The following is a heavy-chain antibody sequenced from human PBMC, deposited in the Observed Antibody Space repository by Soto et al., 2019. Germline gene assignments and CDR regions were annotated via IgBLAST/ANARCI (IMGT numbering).Heavy chain of an antibody. CDR2: IYYSGST. J-gene: IGHJ6*02. CDR3: ARGGTATTVYYSGMDV. Sequence: KTSETLSLTCTVSGGSIKGYYWSWIRQPPGKGLEWIGNIYYSGSTSYNPSLKSRVTISVDTSKNQLSLKLSSVTAADSAVFYCARGGTATTVYYSGMDVWGQGTTVTVSS. CDR1: GGSIKGYY. V-gene: IGHV4-59*01. D-gene: IGHD4-4*01.